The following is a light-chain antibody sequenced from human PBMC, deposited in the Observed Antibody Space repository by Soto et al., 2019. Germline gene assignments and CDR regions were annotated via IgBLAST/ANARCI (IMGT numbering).Light chain of an antibody. CDR2: AAS. Sequence: EIVLTQSPATLSLSPGERAALSCRASQSVSIYLAWYQQKPGQAPRLLIYAASNRATGIPARFSGSGSGTDFALTIRSLEFEDFAVYCGQHRGNWPPAFGQGTKLEIK. CDR1: QSVSIY. J-gene: IGKJ2*01. V-gene: IGKV3-11*01. CDR3: QHRGNWPPA.